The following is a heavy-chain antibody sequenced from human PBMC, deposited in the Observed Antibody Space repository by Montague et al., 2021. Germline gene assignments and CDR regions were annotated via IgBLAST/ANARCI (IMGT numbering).Heavy chain of an antibody. J-gene: IGHJ4*02. V-gene: IGHV6-1*01. D-gene: IGHD6-13*01. CDR2: N. Sequence: NDYAVSVKSRITINPDTSKSKFSLQLNSVTPEDTAVYYCARGGSWLYYFDYWGQGTLVTVSA. CDR3: ARGGSWLYYFDY.